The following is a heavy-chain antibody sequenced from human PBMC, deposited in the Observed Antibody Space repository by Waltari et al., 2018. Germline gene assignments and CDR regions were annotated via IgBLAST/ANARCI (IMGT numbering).Heavy chain of an antibody. CDR1: GYTFTDYS. CDR2: INPNSGGT. J-gene: IGHJ4*02. V-gene: IGHV1-2*02. CDR3: ARVLSYYYDSSGYYFDY. D-gene: IGHD3-22*01. Sequence: QVQLVQSGAEVKKPGASVRVYCKASGYTFTDYSMHWGRQAPGQGLEWMGWINPNSGGTNYAQKFQGRVTMTRDTSISTASMELSRLRSDDTAVYYCARVLSYYYDSSGYYFDYWGQGTLVTVSS.